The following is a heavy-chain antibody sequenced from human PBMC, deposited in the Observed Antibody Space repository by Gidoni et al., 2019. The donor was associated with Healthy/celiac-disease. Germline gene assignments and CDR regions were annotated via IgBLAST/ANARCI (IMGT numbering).Heavy chain of an antibody. CDR1: GGSIRRGGCS. J-gene: IGHJ6*02. CDR3: ARRGDYGDYGVYYYYGMDV. Sequence: QVQLQESGPGLVTPSQTLALTCTFSGGSIRRGGCSWSWVRQHPGTGLEWIGYIDNSGSTYYNPSIKKRVTIEVDTTKNQFSLKLSSVAAADSAVYYCARRGDYGDYGVYYYYGMDVWGQGTTVTVSS. CDR2: IDNSGST. D-gene: IGHD4-17*01. V-gene: IGHV4-31*03.